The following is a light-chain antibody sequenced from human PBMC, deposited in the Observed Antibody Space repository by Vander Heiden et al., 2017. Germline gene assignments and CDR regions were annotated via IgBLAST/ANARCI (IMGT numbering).Light chain of an antibody. Sequence: SYELTQPPSVSVSHGQTASITCSGDKLGDKYACWYQQKPGQSPVLVIYQDSKRPSGIPERFSGSNSGNTATLTISGTQAMDEADYYCQAWDSSTVVFGGGTKPTVL. V-gene: IGLV3-1*01. CDR3: QAWDSSTVV. CDR2: QDS. CDR1: KLGDKY. J-gene: IGLJ2*01.